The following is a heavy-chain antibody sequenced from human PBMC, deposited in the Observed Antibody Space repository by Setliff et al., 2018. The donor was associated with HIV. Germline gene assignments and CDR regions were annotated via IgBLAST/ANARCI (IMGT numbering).Heavy chain of an antibody. Sequence: SETLSLTCTVSGGSISSYYWSWIRQPAGKGLEWIGHIYTSGSTNYNPSLKSRVTMSVDTSKNQFSLKLSSVTAADTAVYYCARGGVAAASYYFDYWGQGTLVTVSS. J-gene: IGHJ4*02. CDR2: IYTSGST. V-gene: IGHV4-4*07. CDR1: GGSISSYY. CDR3: ARGGVAAASYYFDY. D-gene: IGHD6-13*01.